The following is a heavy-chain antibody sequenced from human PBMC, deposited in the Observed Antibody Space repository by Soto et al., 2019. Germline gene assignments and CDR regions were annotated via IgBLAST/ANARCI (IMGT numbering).Heavy chain of an antibody. CDR1: GFTFSAYD. V-gene: IGHV3-13*01. D-gene: IGHD2-8*02. Sequence: EVQLLQSGGGSELPGGSLRLSCAASGFTFSAYDMHWVRQATGKGLEWVAAIGTQHDTYYPDSVKGRFTISRENAKNSLYLQKSSLAAGDTAVYYCARQASYWHGGGGWFDPWGQGTLVTVSS. CDR3: ARQASYWHGGGGWFDP. CDR2: IGTQHDT. J-gene: IGHJ5*02.